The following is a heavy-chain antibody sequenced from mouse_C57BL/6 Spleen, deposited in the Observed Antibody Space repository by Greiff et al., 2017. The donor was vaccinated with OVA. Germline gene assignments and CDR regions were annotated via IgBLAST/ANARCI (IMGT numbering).Heavy chain of an antibody. CDR1: GYTFTSYG. V-gene: IGHV1-81*01. CDR2: IYPRSGNT. J-gene: IGHJ2*01. D-gene: IGHD1-1*01. CDR3: ARGITTVVATYYFDY. Sequence: QVQLKESGAELARPGASVKLSCKASGYTFTSYGISWVKQRTGQGLEWIGEIYPRSGNTYYNEKFKGKATLTADKSSSTAYMELRSLTSEDSAVYFCARGITTVVATYYFDYWGQGTTLTVSS.